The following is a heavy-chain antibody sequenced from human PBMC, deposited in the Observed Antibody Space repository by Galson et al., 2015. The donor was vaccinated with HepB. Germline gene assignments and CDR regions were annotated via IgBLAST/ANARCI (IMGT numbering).Heavy chain of an antibody. J-gene: IGHJ6*03. CDR2: ISAYNGNT. V-gene: IGHV1-18*01. CDR3: AREGTVTHGPYYYYMDV. D-gene: IGHD4-11*01. Sequence: SVKVSCKASGYTFTSYGISWVRQAPGQGLEWMGWISAYNGNTNYAQKLQGRVTMTTDTSTSTAYMELRSLRSDDTAVYYCAREGTVTHGPYYYYMDVWGKGTTVTVSS. CDR1: GYTFTSYG.